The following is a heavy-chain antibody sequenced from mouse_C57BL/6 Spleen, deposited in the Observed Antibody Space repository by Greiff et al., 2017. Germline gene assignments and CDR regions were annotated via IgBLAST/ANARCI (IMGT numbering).Heavy chain of an antibody. CDR3: ARADFWFAY. CDR1: GYTFTSYW. CDR2: IDPSDSYT. J-gene: IGHJ3*01. V-gene: IGHV1-69*01. Sequence: VQLQQPGAELVMPGASVKLSCKASGYTFTSYWMHWVKQRPGQGLEWIGEIDPSDSYTNYNQKFKGKSTLTVDKSSSTAYMQLSSLTSEDSAVYYCARADFWFAYWGQGTLVTVSA.